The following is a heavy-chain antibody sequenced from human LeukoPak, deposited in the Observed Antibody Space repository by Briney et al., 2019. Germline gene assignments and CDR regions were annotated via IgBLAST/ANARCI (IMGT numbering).Heavy chain of an antibody. D-gene: IGHD3-22*01. Sequence: KVSCKASGYTFTSYGISWVRQAPGQGLEWMGWVSAYNGNTNYAQKLQGRVTMTTDTSTSTAYMELRSLRSDDTAVYYCARGSNAGRQYYYDSSGYLGAYWGQGTLVTVSS. CDR3: ARGSNAGRQYYYDSSGYLGAY. CDR2: VSAYNGNT. V-gene: IGHV1-18*01. CDR1: GYTFTSYG. J-gene: IGHJ4*02.